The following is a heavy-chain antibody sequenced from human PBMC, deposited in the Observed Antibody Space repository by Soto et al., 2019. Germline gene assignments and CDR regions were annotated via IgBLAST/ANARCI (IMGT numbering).Heavy chain of an antibody. Sequence: PGSSLKISCKGSGYNFASHWIGWVRQMPGKGLEWMGIIYPSDSDTRYSPSFQGQVTISADKSISTAYLQWSGLKASDSAVYYSAGRKDYTSTFVFDYWGLGTLVTVSS. CDR3: AGRKDYTSTFVFDY. CDR1: GYNFASHW. CDR2: IYPSDSDT. V-gene: IGHV5-51*01. D-gene: IGHD4-4*01. J-gene: IGHJ4*02.